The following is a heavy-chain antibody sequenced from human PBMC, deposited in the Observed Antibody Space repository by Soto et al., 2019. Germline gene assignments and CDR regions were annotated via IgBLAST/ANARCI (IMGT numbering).Heavy chain of an antibody. CDR1: GFTFSSYD. Sequence: EVQLVESGGGLVQPGGSLRLSCAASGFTFSSYDMHWVRQATGKGLEWVSAIGTAGDTYYPGSVKGRFTISRENAKNSLYLQMNSLRAEDTAVYYCARGHLGKWRGPYDYWGQGTLVTVSS. CDR3: ARGHLGKWRGPYDY. CDR2: IGTAGDT. D-gene: IGHD1-26*01. V-gene: IGHV3-13*01. J-gene: IGHJ4*02.